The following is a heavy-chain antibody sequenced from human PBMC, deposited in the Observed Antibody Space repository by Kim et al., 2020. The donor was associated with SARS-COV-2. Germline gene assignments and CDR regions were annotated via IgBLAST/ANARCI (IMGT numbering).Heavy chain of an antibody. D-gene: IGHD1-26*01. J-gene: IGHJ4*02. CDR1: GFTFSSYA. CDR2: ISYDGSNK. V-gene: IGHV3-30*04. Sequence: GGSLRLSCAASGFTFSSYAMHWVRQAPGKGLEWVAVISYDGSNKYYADSVKGRFTISRDNSKNTLYLQMNSLRAEDTAVYYCARDRDGLVGVTDYFDYWGQGTLVTVSS. CDR3: ARDRDGLVGVTDYFDY.